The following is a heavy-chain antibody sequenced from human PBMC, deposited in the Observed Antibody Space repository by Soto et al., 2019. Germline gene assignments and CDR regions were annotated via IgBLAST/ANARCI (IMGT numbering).Heavy chain of an antibody. J-gene: IGHJ4*02. Sequence: GGSLRLSCAASGFTFSSYGMHWVRQAPGKGLEWVAVIWYDGSNKYYADSVKGRFTISRDNSKNTLYLQMNSLRAEDTAVYYCARAKLSQLWFGELLTLDYWGQGTLVTVSS. CDR2: IWYDGSNK. D-gene: IGHD3-10*01. V-gene: IGHV3-33*01. CDR3: ARAKLSQLWFGELLTLDY. CDR1: GFTFSSYG.